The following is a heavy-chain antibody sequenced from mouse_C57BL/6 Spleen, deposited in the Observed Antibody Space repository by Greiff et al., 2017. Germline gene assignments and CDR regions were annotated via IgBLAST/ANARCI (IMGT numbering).Heavy chain of an antibody. CDR1: GYTFTSYW. J-gene: IGHJ3*01. CDR2: IDPSDSYT. CDR3: ARRNGGAWFAY. V-gene: IGHV1-69*01. Sequence: VQLQQPGAELVMPGASVKLSCKASGYTFTSYWMHWVKQRPGQGLEWIGEIDPSDSYTNYNQKFKGKSTLTVDKSSSTAYMQLSSLTSEDSAVYYCARRNGGAWFAYGGQGTLVTVSA.